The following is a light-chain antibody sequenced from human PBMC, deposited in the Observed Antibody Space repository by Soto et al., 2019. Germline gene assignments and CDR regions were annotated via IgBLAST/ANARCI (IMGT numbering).Light chain of an antibody. CDR3: QQYNSYSLT. CDR1: QSISSW. V-gene: IGKV1-5*03. J-gene: IGKJ4*01. Sequence: DIQMTQSPSTLSASVGDRVTITCRASQSISSWLAWYQQKPGKAPKLLIYKASSLDSEVPSRFSSSGSGTEFTLTISSLQPDDFATYYCQQYNSYSLTFGGGTKVEIK. CDR2: KAS.